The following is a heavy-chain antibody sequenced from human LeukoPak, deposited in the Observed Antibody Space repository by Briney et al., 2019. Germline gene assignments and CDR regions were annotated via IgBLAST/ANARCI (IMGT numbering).Heavy chain of an antibody. D-gene: IGHD6-13*01. CDR3: AKDRGYSSSWGYYFDY. Sequence: GGSLRLSCGASGFTFSSCAMSWVRQAPGKGLEWVSTISGSGDATYYTDSVKGRFTISRDNPKNTLYLQMSSLRADDTAVYYCAKDRGYSSSWGYYFDYWGQGTLVTVSS. CDR1: GFTFSSCA. J-gene: IGHJ4*02. V-gene: IGHV3-23*01. CDR2: ISGSGDAT.